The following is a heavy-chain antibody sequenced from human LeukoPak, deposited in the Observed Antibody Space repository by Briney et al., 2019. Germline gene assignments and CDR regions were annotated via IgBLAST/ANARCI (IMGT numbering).Heavy chain of an antibody. Sequence: PSETLSLTCAVYGGSFSGYYWTWIRQPPGKGLEWIGEINHSGSTNYNPSLKSRVTISVDTSKNQFSLKLSSVTAAGTAVYYCARGFGYGDYAVDYWGQGTLVTVSS. J-gene: IGHJ4*02. CDR3: ARGFGYGDYAVDY. CDR2: INHSGST. CDR1: GGSFSGYY. V-gene: IGHV4-34*01. D-gene: IGHD4-17*01.